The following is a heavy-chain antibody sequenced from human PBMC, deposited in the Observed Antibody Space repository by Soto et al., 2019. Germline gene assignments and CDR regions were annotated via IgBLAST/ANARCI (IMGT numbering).Heavy chain of an antibody. J-gene: IGHJ6*02. D-gene: IGHD3-10*01. CDR2: IYYSGST. Sequence: SETLSLTCTVSGGSISGYYWSWIRQPPGKGLEWIGYIYYSGSTNYNPSLKSRVTISVDTSKNQFSLKLSSVTAADTAVYYCAAYYYGSGSYYQRFYYGMDVWGQGTTVTVSS. V-gene: IGHV4-59*01. CDR1: GGSISGYY. CDR3: AAYYYGSGSYYQRFYYGMDV.